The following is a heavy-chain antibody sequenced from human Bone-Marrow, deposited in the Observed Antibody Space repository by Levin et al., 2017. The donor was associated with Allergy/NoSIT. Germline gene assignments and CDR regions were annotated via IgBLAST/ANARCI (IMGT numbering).Heavy chain of an antibody. CDR2: INPNSGGT. CDR1: GYTFTGYY. D-gene: IGHD2-15*01. J-gene: IGHJ4*02. Sequence: GESLKISCKASGYTFTGYYMHWVRQAPGQGLEWMGWINPNSGGTNYAQKFQGRVTMTRDTSISTAYMELSRLRSDDTAVYYCARGRLRFRKLYYFDYWGQGTLVTVSS. V-gene: IGHV1-2*02. CDR3: ARGRLRFRKLYYFDY.